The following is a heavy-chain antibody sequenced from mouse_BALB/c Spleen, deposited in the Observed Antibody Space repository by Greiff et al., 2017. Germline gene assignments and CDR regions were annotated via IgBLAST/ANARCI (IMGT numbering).Heavy chain of an antibody. CDR3: AKHGNYYGSAWFAY. J-gene: IGHJ3*01. CDR2: IWGGGST. D-gene: IGHD1-2*01. Sequence: VKLLESGPGLVAPSQSLSITCTVSGFSLTDYGVSWIRQPPGKGLEWLGVIWGGGSTYYNSALKSRLSISKDNSKSQVFLKMNSLQTDDTAMYYCAKHGNYYGSAWFAYWGQGTLVTVSA. CDR1: GFSLTDYG. V-gene: IGHV2-6-5*01.